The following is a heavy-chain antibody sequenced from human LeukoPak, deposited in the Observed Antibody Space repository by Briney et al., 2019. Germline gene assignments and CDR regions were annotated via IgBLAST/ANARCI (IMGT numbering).Heavy chain of an antibody. CDR3: ARRFSTGPFDY. V-gene: IGHV4-4*07. D-gene: IGHD2-8*02. J-gene: IGHJ4*02. CDR2: IYTSGRT. Sequence: PSETLSLTCTVSGGSISTYYWSWIRQPPGKGLEWSGRIYTSGRTNYNPSLKSRVTMSVDTSKSQFSLKLNSVTAADTAVYYCARRFSTGPFDYWGQGILVTVSS. CDR1: GGSISTYY.